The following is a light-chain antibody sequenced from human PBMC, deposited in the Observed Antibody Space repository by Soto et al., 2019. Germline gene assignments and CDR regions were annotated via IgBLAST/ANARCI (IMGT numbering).Light chain of an antibody. J-gene: IGKJ2*01. Sequence: DVVMTQSPLSLPVTLGQPASISCRSSQSLAYVDGNTYLNWLQHRPGQSPRRLIYQVSNLDSGVPDRFSGSGSVTDFTLKISRVEADDVGVYYCMEGTHWPPYTFCQGTKLEI. CDR1: QSLAYVDGNTY. CDR3: MEGTHWPPYT. CDR2: QVS. V-gene: IGKV2-30*01.